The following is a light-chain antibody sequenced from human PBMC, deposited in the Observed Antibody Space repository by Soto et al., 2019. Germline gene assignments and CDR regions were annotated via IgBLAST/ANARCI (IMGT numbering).Light chain of an antibody. CDR3: QQYNNWPPIT. CDR1: QSVSTN. J-gene: IGKJ5*01. Sequence: EIVLTQSPATMSVSPGERATLSCRASQSVSTNLAWYQQKPGQPPRLLIYGAYTRATDIPARFSGSGSGTEFTLTIIGLQSEDFAVYYCQQYNNWPPITFGQGTRLEI. CDR2: GAY. V-gene: IGKV3-15*01.